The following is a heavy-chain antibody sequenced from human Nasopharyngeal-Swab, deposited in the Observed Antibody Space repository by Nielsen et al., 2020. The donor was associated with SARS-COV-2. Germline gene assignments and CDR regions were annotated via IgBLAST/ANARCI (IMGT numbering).Heavy chain of an antibody. CDR3: ARDGTGTTLNFDY. J-gene: IGHJ4*02. CDR1: GFTFSSYW. D-gene: IGHD1-1*01. V-gene: IGHV3-7*01. CDR2: IKQDGSEK. Sequence: GESLKISCAASGFTFSSYWMSWVRQAPGKGLKWVANIKQDGSEKYYVDSVKGRFTISRDNAKNSLYLQMNSLRAEDTAVYYCARDGTGTTLNFDYWGQGTLVTVSS.